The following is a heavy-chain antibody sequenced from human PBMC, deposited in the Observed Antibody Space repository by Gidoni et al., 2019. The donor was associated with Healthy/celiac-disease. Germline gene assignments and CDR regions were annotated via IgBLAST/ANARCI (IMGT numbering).Heavy chain of an antibody. CDR2: INHSGST. CDR1: GGSFSGYY. V-gene: IGHV4-34*01. Sequence: QVQLQQWGAGLLKPSETLSLPCAVYGGSFSGYYWSWIRQPPGKGLEWIGEINHSGSTNYNPSLKSRVTIAVDTSKNQFSLKLSSVTAADTAVYYCARRGRWLQSFGYWGQGTLVTVSS. CDR3: ARRGRWLQSFGY. J-gene: IGHJ4*02. D-gene: IGHD3-16*01.